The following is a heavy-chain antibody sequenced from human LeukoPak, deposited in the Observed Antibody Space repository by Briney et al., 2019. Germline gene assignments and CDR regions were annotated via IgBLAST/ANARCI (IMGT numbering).Heavy chain of an antibody. V-gene: IGHV4-39*01. J-gene: IGHJ3*02. Sequence: KPSETLSLTCTVSGGSISSSSYYWGWIRQPPGKGLEWIGSIYYSGSTYYNPSLKSRVTISVDTSKIQFSLKLSSMTAADTAVYYCASPNIVVVPAAYTYDIWGQGTMVTVSS. D-gene: IGHD2-2*01. CDR3: ASPNIVVVPAAYTYDI. CDR2: IYYSGST. CDR1: GGSISSSSYY.